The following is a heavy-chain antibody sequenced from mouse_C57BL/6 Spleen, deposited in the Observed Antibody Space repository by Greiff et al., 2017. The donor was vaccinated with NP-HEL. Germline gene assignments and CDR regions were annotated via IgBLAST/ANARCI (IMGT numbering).Heavy chain of an antibody. D-gene: IGHD2-2*01. CDR1: GFTFSSYA. CDR3: TRGWVTTSWFAY. Sequence: EVKLMESGEGLVKPGGSLKLSCAASGFTFSSYAMSWVRQTPEKRLEWVAYISSGGDYIYYADTVKGRFTISRDNARNTLYLQMSSLKSEDTAMYYCTRGWVTTSWFAYWGQGTLVTVSA. CDR2: ISSGGDYI. J-gene: IGHJ3*01. V-gene: IGHV5-9-1*02.